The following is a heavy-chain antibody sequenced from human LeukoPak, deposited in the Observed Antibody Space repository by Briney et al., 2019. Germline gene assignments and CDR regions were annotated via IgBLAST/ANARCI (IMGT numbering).Heavy chain of an antibody. D-gene: IGHD5-18*01. V-gene: IGHV4-34*01. CDR2: INHSGST. CDR3: ARQRGYSYGYRDYYYGMDV. CDR1: GGSLSGYY. Sequence: SETLALTCADYGGSLSGYYWRWIRQPPGKVLEWIGEINHSGSTNYNPSLKSRVTISVDTSKNQFSLKLSSVTAADTAVYYCARQRGYSYGYRDYYYGMDVWGQGTTVTVSS. J-gene: IGHJ6*02.